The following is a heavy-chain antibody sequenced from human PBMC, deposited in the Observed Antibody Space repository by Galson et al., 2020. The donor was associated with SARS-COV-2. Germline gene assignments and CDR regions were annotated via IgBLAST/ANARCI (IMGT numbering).Heavy chain of an antibody. J-gene: IGHJ4*02. D-gene: IGHD6-19*01. CDR1: GFTFSHHA. Sequence: LSLTCAASGFTFSHHAMHWVRQAPGKGLEGVAQIFFDGSEKYYGDSVRGRFTISRDSSKNTVYLQMNNPRVDDTAVYYCARDGQSSRGWAFDYWGQGTLLTVSS. CDR3: ARDGQSSRGWAFDY. V-gene: IGHV3-33*01. CDR2: IFFDGSEK.